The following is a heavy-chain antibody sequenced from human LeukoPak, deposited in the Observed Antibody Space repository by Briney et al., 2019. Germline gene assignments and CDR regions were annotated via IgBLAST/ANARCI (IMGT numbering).Heavy chain of an antibody. V-gene: IGHV4-30-4*01. D-gene: IGHD5-18*01. J-gene: IGHJ4*02. Sequence: SETLSLTCTVSGGSISSGDYYWSWIRQPPGKGLEWIGYIYYSGSTYYNPSLKSRVTISVDTSKNQFSLKLSSVTAADTAVYYCASCNGQLWLDYWGQGTLVTVSS. CDR1: GGSISSGDYY. CDR3: ASCNGQLWLDY. CDR2: IYYSGST.